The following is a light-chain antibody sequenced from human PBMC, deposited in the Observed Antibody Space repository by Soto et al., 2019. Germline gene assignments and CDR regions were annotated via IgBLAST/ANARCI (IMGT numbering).Light chain of an antibody. Sequence: MTQSPSPLSASVGDRVTITCRASQSISSWLAWYQQKPGKAPKLLIYKASSLESGVPSRFSGSGSGTEFTLTISSLQPDDFATYYCQQYNSYPYTFGQGTKLEIK. CDR1: QSISSW. CDR2: KAS. J-gene: IGKJ2*01. V-gene: IGKV1-5*03. CDR3: QQYNSYPYT.